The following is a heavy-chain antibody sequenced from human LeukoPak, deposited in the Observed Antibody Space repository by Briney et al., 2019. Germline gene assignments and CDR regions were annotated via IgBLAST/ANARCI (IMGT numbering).Heavy chain of an antibody. CDR1: GYSISSGYF. CDR2: IYHSGTT. CDR3: ARGYSSSWYFNWFDP. Sequence: SETLSLTCTVSGYSISSGYFWGWIRQPPGKGLEWIGSIYHSGTTYYNPSLKSRVTISVDTSKNQFSLKLTSVTAADTAVYYCARGYSSSWYFNWFDPWGQGTLVTVSS. D-gene: IGHD6-13*01. V-gene: IGHV4-38-2*02. J-gene: IGHJ5*02.